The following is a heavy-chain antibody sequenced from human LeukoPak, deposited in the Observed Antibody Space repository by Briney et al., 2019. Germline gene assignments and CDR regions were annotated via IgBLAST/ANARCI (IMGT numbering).Heavy chain of an antibody. CDR1: AYTFTSYT. V-gene: IGHV1-2*06. Sequence: ASVKVSCKASAYTFTSYTISWVRQAPGQGLEWMGRINPNSGGTNYAQKFQGRVTMTRDTSISTAYMELSRLRSDDTAVYYCARDLFYCDSSGYYYMEDYWGQGTLVTVSS. J-gene: IGHJ4*02. CDR3: ARDLFYCDSSGYYYMEDY. CDR2: INPNSGGT. D-gene: IGHD3-22*01.